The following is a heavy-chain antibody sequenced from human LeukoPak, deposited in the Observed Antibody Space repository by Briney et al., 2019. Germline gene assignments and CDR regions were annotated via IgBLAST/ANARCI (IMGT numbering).Heavy chain of an antibody. CDR2: FDPEDGET. V-gene: IGHV1-24*01. CDR1: GYTLTELS. CDR3: ATVGYCSGGSCQLPFDY. D-gene: IGHD2-15*01. J-gene: IGHJ4*02. Sequence: ASVKVSCKVSGYTLTELSMHWVRQAPGKGLEWMGGFDPEDGETIYAQKFQGRVTMTEDTSTGTAYMELSSLRSEGTAVYYCATVGYCSGGSCQLPFDYWGQGTLVTVSS.